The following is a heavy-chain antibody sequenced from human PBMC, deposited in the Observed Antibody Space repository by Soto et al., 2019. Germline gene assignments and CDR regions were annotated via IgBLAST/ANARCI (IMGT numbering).Heavy chain of an antibody. Sequence: LSLTCTVSGGSISSYYWSWIRQPPGRGLEWIGYIYYSGSTNYNPSLKSRVTISVDTSKNQFSLKLSSVTAADTAVYYCARKASSSWYAYYVDYWGQGTLVTVSS. J-gene: IGHJ4*02. CDR1: GGSISSYY. CDR3: ARKASSSWYAYYVDY. V-gene: IGHV4-59*01. D-gene: IGHD6-13*01. CDR2: IYYSGST.